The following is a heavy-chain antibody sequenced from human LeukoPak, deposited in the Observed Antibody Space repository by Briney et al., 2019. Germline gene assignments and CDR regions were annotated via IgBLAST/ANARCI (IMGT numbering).Heavy chain of an antibody. CDR3: AKSAVRGLEGRFDP. V-gene: IGHV4-59*01. Sequence: SETLSLTCTVSGGSISSYYWSWIRQPPGKGLEWIGYIYYSGSTNYNPSLKSRVTVSVDTSKNQFSLKLSSVTAADTAVYYCAKSAVRGLEGRFDPWDQGTLVTVSS. CDR1: GGSISSYY. J-gene: IGHJ5*02. CDR2: IYYSGST. D-gene: IGHD3-10*01.